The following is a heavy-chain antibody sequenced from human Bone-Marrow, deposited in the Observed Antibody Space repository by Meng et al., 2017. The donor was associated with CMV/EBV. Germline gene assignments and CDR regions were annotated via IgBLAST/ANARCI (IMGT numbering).Heavy chain of an antibody. Sequence: TLSLTCTVSGGSISSSSYYWGWIRQPPGKGLEWFGSIYYSGSTYYHPSLKSRVTISVDPSKKPFSLKLSSVAAADTAVYYCARRSAVAQPFDYWGQGTLVTVSS. V-gene: IGHV4-39*07. CDR1: GGSISSSSYY. CDR3: ARRSAVAQPFDY. J-gene: IGHJ4*02. CDR2: IYYSGST. D-gene: IGHD6-19*01.